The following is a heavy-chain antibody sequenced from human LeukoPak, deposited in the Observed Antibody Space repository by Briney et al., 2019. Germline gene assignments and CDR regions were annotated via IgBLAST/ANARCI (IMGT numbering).Heavy chain of an antibody. CDR3: AKDGSYYYDSSGYYSDY. J-gene: IGHJ4*02. Sequence: PGRSLRLSCAASGFTFSSYGMHWVRQAPGKGLEWVAVISYDGSNKYYADSVKGRFTISRDNSKNTLYLQMNSLRAEDTAVYYCAKDGSYYYDSSGYYSDYWGQGTLVTVSS. V-gene: IGHV3-30*18. CDR1: GFTFSSYG. D-gene: IGHD3-22*01. CDR2: ISYDGSNK.